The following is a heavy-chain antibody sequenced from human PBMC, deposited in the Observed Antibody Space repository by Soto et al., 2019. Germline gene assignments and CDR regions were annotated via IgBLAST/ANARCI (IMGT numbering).Heavy chain of an antibody. Sequence: PSETLSLTCSVSGGSITSSNYYWGWIRQPPGRGLEWIGSIYYSGSTHHNPSLESRDTISLDKSNNQFSLKLTSVTAADTAIYYCVRHARSLLTGYYYFDYWGPGILVTVSS. D-gene: IGHD3-9*01. CDR1: GGSITSSNYY. CDR3: VRHARSLLTGYYYFDY. V-gene: IGHV4-39*01. CDR2: IYYSGST. J-gene: IGHJ4*02.